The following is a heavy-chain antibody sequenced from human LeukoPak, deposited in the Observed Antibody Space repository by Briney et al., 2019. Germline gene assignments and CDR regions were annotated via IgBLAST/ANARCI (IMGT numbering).Heavy chain of an antibody. Sequence: SVTVSCKASGGTFNTHPINWVRQAPGHGLEWMGGIIPIFGTADYAQKFQGRVTITADESTATAYMELSSLTSDDTAVYYCARAGSGSYSGLDYWGQGTLVTVSS. CDR1: GGTFNTHP. D-gene: IGHD3-10*01. CDR3: ARAGSGSYSGLDY. V-gene: IGHV1-69*13. J-gene: IGHJ4*02. CDR2: IIPIFGTA.